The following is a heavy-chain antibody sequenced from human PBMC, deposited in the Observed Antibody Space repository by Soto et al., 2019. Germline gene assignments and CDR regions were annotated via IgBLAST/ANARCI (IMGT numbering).Heavy chain of an antibody. J-gene: IGHJ4*02. Sequence: GSLGLSCAASGFTFGDYWMSGVRQPPGKGLEWVAHMKKDGSEKYYVDSVKGRFTVSRDNTKNSLYLQMNSLRAEDTAVYYCAKLGSGYYTGLYFDYWGPGTLVTVSS. CDR2: MKKDGSEK. CDR1: GFTFGDYW. CDR3: AKLGSGYYTGLYFDY. V-gene: IGHV3-7*03. D-gene: IGHD3-3*01.